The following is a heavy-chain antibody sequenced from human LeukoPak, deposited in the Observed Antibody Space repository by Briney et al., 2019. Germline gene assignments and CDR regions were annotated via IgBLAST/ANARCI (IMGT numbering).Heavy chain of an antibody. V-gene: IGHV3-30*04. D-gene: IGHD2-15*01. J-gene: IGHJ5*02. CDR1: GFTFSSYA. Sequence: GGSLRLSCAASGFTFSSYAMHWVRRAPGKGLEWVAVISYDGSNKYYADSVKGRFTISRDNSKNTLYLQMNSLRAEDTAVYYCARDRAIVVVVAATGWFDPWGQGTLVTVSS. CDR3: ARDRAIVVVVAATGWFDP. CDR2: ISYDGSNK.